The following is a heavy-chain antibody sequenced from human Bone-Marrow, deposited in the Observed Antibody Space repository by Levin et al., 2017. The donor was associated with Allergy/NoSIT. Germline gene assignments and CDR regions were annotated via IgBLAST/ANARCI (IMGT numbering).Heavy chain of an antibody. Sequence: GESLKISCAASEFTVSNHHMTWVRQAPGKGLEWVSLIYSGGSTYYADSVKGRFTISRDNSKNTLYLQMNSLRAEDTAVYYCAGHTAGDYWGQGTLVTV. V-gene: IGHV3-66*04. CDR2: IYSGGST. CDR3: AGHTAGDY. J-gene: IGHJ4*02. D-gene: IGHD5-18*01. CDR1: EFTVSNHH.